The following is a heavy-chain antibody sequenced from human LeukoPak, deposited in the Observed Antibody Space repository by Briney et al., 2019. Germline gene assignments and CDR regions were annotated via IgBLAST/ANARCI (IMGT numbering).Heavy chain of an antibody. CDR3: ARELLRYCSGGSCSKNAFDI. CDR1: GYTFTGYY. D-gene: IGHD2-15*01. J-gene: IGHJ3*02. Sequence: GASVKVSCKASGYTFTGYYMHWVRQAPGQGLEWMGWINPNSGGTNYAQKFQGRVTMTRDTSISTAYMELSRLRSDDTAAYYCARELLRYCSGGSCSKNAFDIWGQGTMVTVSS. CDR2: INPNSGGT. V-gene: IGHV1-2*02.